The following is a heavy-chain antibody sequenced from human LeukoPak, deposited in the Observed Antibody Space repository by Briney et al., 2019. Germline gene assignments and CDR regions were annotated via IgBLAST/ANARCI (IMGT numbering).Heavy chain of an antibody. CDR3: ARDAYYDLWSGYQYYYYYMDV. CDR1: GFTFSSYS. CDR2: ISSSSSYI. D-gene: IGHD3-3*01. V-gene: IGHV3-21*01. J-gene: IGHJ6*03. Sequence: GGSLRLSCAASGFTFSSYSMNWVRQAPGKGLEWVSSISSSSSYIYYADSVKGRFTISRDNAKNSLYLQMNSLRAEDTAVYYCARDAYYDLWSGYQYYYYYMDVWGKGTTVTVSS.